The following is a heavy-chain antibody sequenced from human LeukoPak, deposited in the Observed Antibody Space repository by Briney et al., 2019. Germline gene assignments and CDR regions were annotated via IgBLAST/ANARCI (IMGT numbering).Heavy chain of an antibody. J-gene: IGHJ4*02. CDR3: ARHVGSSSSYRDY. V-gene: IGHV5-51*01. CDR2: IYPGDSDT. CDR1: GYSFTSYR. D-gene: IGHD6-6*01. Sequence: GESLKISCKGSGYSFTSYRIGWVRQMPGKGLEWMGIIYPGDSDTRYSPSFQGQVTISADKSISTAYLQWSSLKASDTAMYYRARHVGSSSSYRDYWGQGTLVTVSS.